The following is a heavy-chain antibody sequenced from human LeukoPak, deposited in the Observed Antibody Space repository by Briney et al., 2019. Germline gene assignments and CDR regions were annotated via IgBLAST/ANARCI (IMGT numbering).Heavy chain of an antibody. Sequence: PSETLSLTCTVSGGSISSYYWSWIRQPPGKGLEWIGYIYYSGSTNYNPSLKSRVTISVDTSKNQFSLKLSSVTAADTAVCYCARAHTQWLATFHFDYWGQGTLVTVSS. V-gene: IGHV4-59*08. J-gene: IGHJ4*02. CDR1: GGSISSYY. CDR2: IYYSGST. D-gene: IGHD6-19*01. CDR3: ARAHTQWLATFHFDY.